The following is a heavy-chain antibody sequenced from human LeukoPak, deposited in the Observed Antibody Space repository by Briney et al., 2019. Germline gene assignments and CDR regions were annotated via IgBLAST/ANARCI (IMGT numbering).Heavy chain of an antibody. CDR3: AKGSYYYGSGSYEDY. Sequence: GGSLRLTCAASGFTFSSYAMSWVRQAPGKGLEWVSAISGSGGSTYYADSVKGRFTISRDNSKNTLYLQMNSLRAEDTAVYYCAKGSYYYGSGSYEDYWGQGTLVTVSS. J-gene: IGHJ4*02. D-gene: IGHD3-10*01. CDR1: GFTFSSYA. V-gene: IGHV3-23*01. CDR2: ISGSGGST.